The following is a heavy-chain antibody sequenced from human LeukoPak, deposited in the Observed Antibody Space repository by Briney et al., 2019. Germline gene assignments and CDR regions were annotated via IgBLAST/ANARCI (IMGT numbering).Heavy chain of an antibody. D-gene: IGHD3-3*01. CDR3: AILEWTSYFDY. CDR2: INPNSGGT. J-gene: IGHJ4*02. Sequence: ASVKVSCKPSGYTFTGYYVHWVRQAPGQGLEWMGWINPNSGGTNYAQKFQGRVTMTRDTAISTAYMELSRLRSDDTAVHYCAILEWTSYFDYWGQGTLVTVSS. CDR1: GYTFTGYY. V-gene: IGHV1-2*02.